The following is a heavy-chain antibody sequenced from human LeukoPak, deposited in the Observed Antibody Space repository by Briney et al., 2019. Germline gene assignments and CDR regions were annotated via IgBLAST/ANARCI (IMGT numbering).Heavy chain of an antibody. Sequence: ASVKVSCKASGYTFTSYDINWVRQATGQGLEWMGWMNPNSGNTGYAQKFQGRVTMTRNTSTSTAYMELSSLRSEDTAVYYCAIVATTQNSAEYFQHWGQGTLVTVSS. D-gene: IGHD5-12*01. CDR1: GYTFTSYD. V-gene: IGHV1-8*01. J-gene: IGHJ1*01. CDR3: AIVATTQNSAEYFQH. CDR2: MNPNSGNT.